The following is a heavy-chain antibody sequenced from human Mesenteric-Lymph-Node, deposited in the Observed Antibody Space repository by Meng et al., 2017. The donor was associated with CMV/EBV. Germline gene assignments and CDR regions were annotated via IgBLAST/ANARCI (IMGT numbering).Heavy chain of an antibody. D-gene: IGHD2-2*01. CDR1: GYLFTTYS. V-gene: IGHV1-3*01. CDR3: ARLNCSTPSCFLDY. Sequence: ASGYLFTTYSLHWVRQASGQSLEWMGWINVASGATKYLQKFRGRVSISTDTSATTAFLDLNSLRSEDTAIYFCARLNCSTPSCFLDYWGQGTLVTVSS. CDR2: INVASGAT. J-gene: IGHJ1*01.